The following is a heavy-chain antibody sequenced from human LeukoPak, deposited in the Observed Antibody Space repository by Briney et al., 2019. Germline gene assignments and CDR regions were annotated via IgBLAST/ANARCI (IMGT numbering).Heavy chain of an antibody. D-gene: IGHD3-3*01. J-gene: IGHJ6*02. CDR2: IYTSGST. Sequence: SETLSLACTVSGGSISSYYWSWIRQPAGKGLEWIGRIYTSGSTNYNPSLKSRVTMSVDTSKNQFSLKLSSVTAADTAVYYCARGGASTYYDFWSGYNNYYYGMDVWGQGTTVTVSS. V-gene: IGHV4-4*07. CDR3: ARGGASTYYDFWSGYNNYYYGMDV. CDR1: GGSISSYY.